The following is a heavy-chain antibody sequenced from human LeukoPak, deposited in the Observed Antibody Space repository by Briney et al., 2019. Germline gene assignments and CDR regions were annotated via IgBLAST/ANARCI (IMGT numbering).Heavy chain of an antibody. Sequence: PGESLKISCKCSGYSFTSYWIGWVRQLPGKGLEWMGIIYPGDSDTRYSPSFQGQVTISADQSISTAYLQWSSLKASDTAMYYCARQRTYCGGDCYSSNWFDPWGQGTLVTVSS. J-gene: IGHJ5*02. CDR1: GYSFTSYW. CDR3: ARQRTYCGGDCYSSNWFDP. V-gene: IGHV5-51*01. D-gene: IGHD2-21*02. CDR2: IYPGDSDT.